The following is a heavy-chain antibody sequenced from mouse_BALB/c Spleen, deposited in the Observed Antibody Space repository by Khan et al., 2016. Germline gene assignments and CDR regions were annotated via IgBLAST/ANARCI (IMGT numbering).Heavy chain of an antibody. CDR1: GFDFSRYW. V-gene: IGHV4-2*02. CDR3: ARLRGPYYAMDY. CDR2: INPGSSTI. J-gene: IGHJ4*01. Sequence: EVKLLESGGGLVQPGGSLNLSCAASGFDFSRYWMSWARQAPGKGQEWIGEINPGSSTINYTPSLKDKFIISRDNAKNTLYLQMSKVRSEDTASYYCARLRGPYYAMDYWCQGTSVTVSS.